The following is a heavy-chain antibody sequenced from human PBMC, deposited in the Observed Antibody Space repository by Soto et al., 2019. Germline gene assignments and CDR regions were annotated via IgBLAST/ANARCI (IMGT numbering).Heavy chain of an antibody. CDR3: AKQVGSSSSVLAY. D-gene: IGHD6-6*01. Sequence: GESLKISCKGSGYSFRSYWIAWVRQRPGKGLEWMGIIYPDGSDTRYNPSFQGQVTISADKSISTAYLQWTSLKTSDTAIYYCAKQVGSSSSVLAYWRKGTLVPVTS. CDR1: GYSFRSYW. V-gene: IGHV5-51*01. CDR2: IYPDGSDT. J-gene: IGHJ4*02.